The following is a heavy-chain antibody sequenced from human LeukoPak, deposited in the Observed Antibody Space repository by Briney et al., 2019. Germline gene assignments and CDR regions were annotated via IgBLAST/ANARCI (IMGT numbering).Heavy chain of an antibody. D-gene: IGHD3-3*01. CDR1: GYTFTGYY. CDR2: INPNSGGT. J-gene: IGHJ6*02. V-gene: IGHV1-2*02. Sequence: ASAKVSCKASGYTFTGYYMHWVRQAPGQGLEWMGWINPNSGGTNYAQKFQGRVTMTRDTSISTAYMELSRLRSDDTAVYYCARARTIFGVVTYYYGMDVWGQGTTVTVSS. CDR3: ARARTIFGVVTYYYGMDV.